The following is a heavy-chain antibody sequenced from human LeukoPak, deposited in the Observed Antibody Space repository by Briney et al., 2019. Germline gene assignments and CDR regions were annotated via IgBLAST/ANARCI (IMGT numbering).Heavy chain of an antibody. D-gene: IGHD4-23*01. Sequence: SETLSLTCPVPDGSISNSFWNWVRQPPGRGREWIAFIHTSGSTNYNRAFKSRVTLSVDTSKSQFSLRLDSVTASDTAVYYCANSYDGKIVPFDNWGQGTLVTVSS. J-gene: IGHJ4*02. CDR3: ANSYDGKIVPFDN. V-gene: IGHV4-4*09. CDR2: IHTSGST. CDR1: DGSISNSF.